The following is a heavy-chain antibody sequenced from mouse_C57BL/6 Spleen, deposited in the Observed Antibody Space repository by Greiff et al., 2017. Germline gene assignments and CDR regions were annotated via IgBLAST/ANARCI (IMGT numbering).Heavy chain of an antibody. Sequence: VQLKQSGAELVRPGASVKLSCTASGFNIKDYYMHWVKQRPEQGLEWIGRIDPEDGDTEYAPKFQGKATMTADTSSNTAYLQLSSLTSEDTAVYYCTRGGNFGDFDYWGQGTTLTVSS. CDR3: TRGGNFGDFDY. CDR2: IDPEDGDT. V-gene: IGHV14-1*01. D-gene: IGHD2-1*01. J-gene: IGHJ2*01. CDR1: GFNIKDYY.